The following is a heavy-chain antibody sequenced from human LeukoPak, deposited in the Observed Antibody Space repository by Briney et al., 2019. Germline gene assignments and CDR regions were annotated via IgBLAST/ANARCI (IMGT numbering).Heavy chain of an antibody. CDR2: IYYSGTT. Sequence: SETLSLTCTVSGGSISSGGYYWTWIRQHPGEGLEWFGSIYYSGTTYYNPSLKSRVTISVDMSKNQFSLKLSSVTAADTAVYYCARGITSRPAWFDPWGQGTLVTVSS. CDR3: ARGITSRPAWFDP. V-gene: IGHV4-31*03. J-gene: IGHJ5*02. D-gene: IGHD6-6*01. CDR1: GGSISSGGYY.